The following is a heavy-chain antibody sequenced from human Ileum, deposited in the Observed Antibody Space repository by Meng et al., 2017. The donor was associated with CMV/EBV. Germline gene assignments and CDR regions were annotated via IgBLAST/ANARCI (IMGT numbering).Heavy chain of an antibody. V-gene: IGHV1-69*05. Sequence: SGGTFSTCAFSWVRQAPGQGLEGMGGIIPIDGTPTYAQKFQGRVTITTDEATSTAYMELSSMRSEDTALYYCATSIAATISYFFEYWGQGTLVTVSS. J-gene: IGHJ4*02. CDR2: IIPIDGTP. CDR1: GGTFSTCA. CDR3: ATSIAATISYFFEY. D-gene: IGHD6-13*01.